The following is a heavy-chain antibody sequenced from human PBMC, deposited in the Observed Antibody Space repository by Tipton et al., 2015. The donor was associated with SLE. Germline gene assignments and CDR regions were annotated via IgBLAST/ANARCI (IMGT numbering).Heavy chain of an antibody. CDR2: IWYDGSNK. CDR1: GFTFSIYG. D-gene: IGHD3-16*02. J-gene: IGHJ6*02. Sequence: SLRLSCAASGFTFSIYGMHWVRQAPGKGLEWVAVIWYDGSNKYYADSVKGRFTISRDNSKNTVYLQMNSLRAEDTAVYDCAAELSSYGMDAWGQGTTVTVSS. V-gene: IGHV3-30*19. CDR3: AAELSSYGMDA.